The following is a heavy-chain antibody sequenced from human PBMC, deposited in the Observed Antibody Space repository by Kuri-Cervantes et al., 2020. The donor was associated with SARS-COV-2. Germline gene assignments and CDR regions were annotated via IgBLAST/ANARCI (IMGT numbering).Heavy chain of an antibody. CDR2: IIPIFGTA. CDR1: GGTFSSYA. V-gene: IGHV1-69*13. J-gene: IGHJ6*02. D-gene: IGHD5-18*01. CDR3: ASGRPTAMASYYYYYYGMDV. Sequence: SVKVSCKASGGTFSSYAISWVRQAPGQGLEWMGGIIPIFGTANYAQKFQGRVTITADESTSTAYMELSSLRSEDMAVYYCASGRPTAMASYYYYYYGMDVWGQGTTVTVSS.